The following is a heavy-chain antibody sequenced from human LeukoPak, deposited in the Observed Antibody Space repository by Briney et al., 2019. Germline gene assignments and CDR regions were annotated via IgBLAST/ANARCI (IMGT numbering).Heavy chain of an antibody. CDR2: IYTSGST. CDR1: GGSISSYY. V-gene: IGHV4-4*07. J-gene: IGHJ4*02. D-gene: IGHD3-16*01. Sequence: PSETLSLTCTVSGGSISSYYWSWIRQPARKGLEWIGRIYTSGSTNYNPSLKSRVTIPVDKSKNQFSLKLSSVTAADTAVYYCAREGSDYVWGSYTYWGQGTLVTVSS. CDR3: AREGSDYVWGSYTY.